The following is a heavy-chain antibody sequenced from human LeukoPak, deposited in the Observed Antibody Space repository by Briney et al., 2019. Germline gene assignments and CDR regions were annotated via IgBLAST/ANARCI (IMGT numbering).Heavy chain of an antibody. Sequence: PGGSLRLSCAASGFTFSTYALSWVRQAPGKGLEWVSAISATGGDTVYADSVKGRFTISRDNSNNTLYLQINSLRAEDTAVYYCGKGVFRSAKYSFDSWGQGTLVTVSS. CDR2: ISATGGDT. CDR3: GKGVFRSAKYSFDS. V-gene: IGHV3-23*01. D-gene: IGHD2/OR15-2a*01. CDR1: GFTFSTYA. J-gene: IGHJ4*02.